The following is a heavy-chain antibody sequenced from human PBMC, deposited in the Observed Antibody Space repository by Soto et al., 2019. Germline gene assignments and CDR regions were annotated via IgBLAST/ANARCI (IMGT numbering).Heavy chain of an antibody. CDR3: ARDQWFGESSNWFDS. J-gene: IGHJ5*01. CDR2: ISAYNGNT. CDR1: GYTFTSYG. V-gene: IGHV1-18*04. Sequence: QVQLVQSGAEVKKPGASVKVSCKASGYTFTSYGTSWVRQAPGHGLEWMGWISAYNGNTNYAQKLQGRVTMTTDTSTSTAYMELRSLISDATAVYYCARDQWFGESSNWFDSWGQGTLVTVSS. D-gene: IGHD3-10*01.